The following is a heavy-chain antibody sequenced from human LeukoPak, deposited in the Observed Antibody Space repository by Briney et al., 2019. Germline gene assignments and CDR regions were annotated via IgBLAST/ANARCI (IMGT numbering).Heavy chain of an antibody. CDR1: GFMFSGYA. J-gene: IGHJ4*02. V-gene: IGHV3-23*01. Sequence: GGSLRLSCAASGFMFSGYAMSWVRQAPGKGLEWVSAISGSGDSTYYADSVKGRFTISRDNSENTLYLQMNSLRVEDTAIYYCAKVEGATWYGESEYYFDYWGQGTLVTVSS. CDR3: AKVEGATWYGESEYYFDY. D-gene: IGHD3-10*01. CDR2: ISGSGDST.